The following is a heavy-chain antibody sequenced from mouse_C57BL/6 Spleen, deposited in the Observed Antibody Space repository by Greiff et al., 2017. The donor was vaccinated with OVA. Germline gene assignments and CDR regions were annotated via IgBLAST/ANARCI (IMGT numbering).Heavy chain of an antibody. J-gene: IGHJ2*01. CDR2: IDPSDSYT. D-gene: IGHD2-12*01. CDR1: GYTFTSYW. CDR3: ARERMGFTTNY. Sequence: QVQLQQPGAELVRPGTSVKLSCKASGYTFTSYWMHWVKQRPGQGLEWIGVIDPSDSYTNYNQKFKGKATLTVDTSSSTAYMQLSSLTSEDSAVYYCARERMGFTTNYWGQGTTLTVSS. V-gene: IGHV1-59*01.